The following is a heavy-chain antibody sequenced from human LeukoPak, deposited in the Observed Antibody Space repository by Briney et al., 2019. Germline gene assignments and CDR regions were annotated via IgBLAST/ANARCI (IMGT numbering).Heavy chain of an antibody. Sequence: AASVKVSCKASGYTFTGYYMHWVRQAPGQGLEWMGWINPNSGGTNYAQKFQGRVTMTRDTSISTAYMELSRLRSDDTAVYYCAREGSPPPFYDYVWGSYRSWGQGTLVTVSS. D-gene: IGHD3-16*02. J-gene: IGHJ4*02. V-gene: IGHV1-2*02. CDR3: AREGSPPPFYDYVWGSYRS. CDR2: INPNSGGT. CDR1: GYTFTGYY.